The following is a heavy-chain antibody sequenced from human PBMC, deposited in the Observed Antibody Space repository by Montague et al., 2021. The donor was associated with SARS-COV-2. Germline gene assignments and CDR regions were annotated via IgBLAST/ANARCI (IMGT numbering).Heavy chain of an antibody. CDR1: GGSISSSNW. J-gene: IGHJ4*02. CDR2: IHHRGRT. D-gene: IGHD5-18*01. CDR3: VRGGYGGWTGCYFDY. V-gene: IGHV4-4*02. Sequence: ETLSLTCAVSGGSISSSNWWFGGIHHRGRTNHKPSVTSRVTMSVDRSTNHFSLRLSSVAAADTAMYYCVRGGYGGWTGCYFDYWGQGTLVTVSS.